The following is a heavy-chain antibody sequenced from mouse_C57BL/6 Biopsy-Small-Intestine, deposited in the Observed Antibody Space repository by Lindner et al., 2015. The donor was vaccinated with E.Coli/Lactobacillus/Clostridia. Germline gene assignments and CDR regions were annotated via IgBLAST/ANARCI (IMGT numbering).Heavy chain of an antibody. CDR2: IYPNNGAN. J-gene: IGHJ2*01. CDR1: GHTFTDYY. D-gene: IGHD1-1*01. V-gene: IGHV1-34*01. Sequence: VQLQESGPDLVKPGASVKMSCKASGHTFTDYYVHWVKQNHGKSLEWIGYIYPNNGANGYNQKFKGKAALTADKSSSTAYMQLSSLTSEDSAVYFCARRFTPSPYYFDYWGQGTTLTVSS. CDR3: ARRFTPSPYYFDY.